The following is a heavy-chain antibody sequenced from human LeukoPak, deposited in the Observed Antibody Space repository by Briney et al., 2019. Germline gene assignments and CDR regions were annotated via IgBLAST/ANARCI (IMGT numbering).Heavy chain of an antibody. D-gene: IGHD2-21*02. CDR3: ARDPEGVTPLDY. J-gene: IGHJ4*02. CDR1: GYIFTSYG. V-gene: IGHV1-18*01. CDR2: ISALNGNT. Sequence: ASVKLSRKASGYIFTSYGFAWVRQAPGPGLEWMGWISALNGNTNYAHKFQGRVTMTTDTSTSKAYMELRSLTTDDTAMYYCARDPEGVTPLDYWGQGTLVTVSS.